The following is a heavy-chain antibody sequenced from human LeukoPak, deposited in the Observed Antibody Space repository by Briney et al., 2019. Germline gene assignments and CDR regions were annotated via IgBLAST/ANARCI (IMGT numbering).Heavy chain of an antibody. CDR3: ARALGYGSGSYYKITHFDY. V-gene: IGHV1-2*02. D-gene: IGHD3-10*01. CDR1: GYTFTGYY. Sequence: GASVKVSCKASGYTFTGYYMHWVRQAPGQGLEWMGWINPNSGGTNYAQKFQGRVTMTRDTSISTAYMELSRLRSDDTAVYYCARALGYGSGSYYKITHFDYWGQGTLVTVSS. CDR2: INPNSGGT. J-gene: IGHJ4*02.